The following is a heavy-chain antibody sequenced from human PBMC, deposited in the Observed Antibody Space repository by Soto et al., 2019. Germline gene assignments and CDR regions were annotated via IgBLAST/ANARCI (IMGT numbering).Heavy chain of an antibody. CDR2: IYYSGST. J-gene: IGHJ5*02. D-gene: IGHD3-22*01. Sequence: PSETLSLTCTVSGGSISSSSYYWGWIRQPPGKGLEWIGSIYYSGSTYYNPSLKSRVTISVDTSKNQFSLKLSSVTAADTAVYYCARGDSSGYALNWFDPWGQGTLVTVSS. CDR3: ARGDSSGYALNWFDP. CDR1: GGSISSSSYY. V-gene: IGHV4-39*01.